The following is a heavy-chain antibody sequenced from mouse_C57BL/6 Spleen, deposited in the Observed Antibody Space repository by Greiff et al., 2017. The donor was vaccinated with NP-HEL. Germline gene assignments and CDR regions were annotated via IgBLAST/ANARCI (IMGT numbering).Heavy chain of an antibody. J-gene: IGHJ4*01. D-gene: IGHD2-3*01. CDR1: GYTFTSYW. CDR3: ARKDGYFYYAMDY. CDR2: IDPSDSYT. V-gene: IGHV1-50*01. Sequence: QVQLQQPGAELVKPGASVKLSCKASGYTFTSYWMQWVKQRPGQGLEWIGEIDPSDSYTNYNQKFKGKATLTVDTSSSTAYMQLSSLTSDDSAVYYCARKDGYFYYAMDYWGQGTSVTVSS.